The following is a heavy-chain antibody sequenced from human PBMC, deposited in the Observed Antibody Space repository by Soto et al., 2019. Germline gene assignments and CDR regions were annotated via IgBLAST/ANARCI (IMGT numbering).Heavy chain of an antibody. J-gene: IGHJ4*02. CDR1: GFTFSNYW. CDR3: VRDSHGDY. CDR2: IDHDGPT. Sequence: EVQLVESGGGLVQPGGSLRLSCAGSGFTFSNYWMHWVRQAPGKGLEWVSRIDHDGPTDYADSVSGRFTISRDNAENTLYLPMNSLRTEDTAVYYCVRDSHGDYWGQGTLVTVSS. V-gene: IGHV3-74*01.